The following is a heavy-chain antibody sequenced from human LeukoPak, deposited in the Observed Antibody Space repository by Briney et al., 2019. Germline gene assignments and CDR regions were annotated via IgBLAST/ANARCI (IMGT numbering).Heavy chain of an antibody. J-gene: IGHJ6*02. V-gene: IGHV4-34*01. CDR1: GGSSSGYY. CDR2: INHMGST. CDR3: ARCPRHYDFWSGYYYYYGMDV. D-gene: IGHD3-3*01. Sequence: SETLPLTSAAYGGSSSGYYWSWIRHPPGKGREWIGEINHMGSTNYNPSLKSRVTISVDTSKNQFSLKLSSVTAADTAVYYCARCPRHYDFWSGYYYYYGMDVWGQGTTVTVSS.